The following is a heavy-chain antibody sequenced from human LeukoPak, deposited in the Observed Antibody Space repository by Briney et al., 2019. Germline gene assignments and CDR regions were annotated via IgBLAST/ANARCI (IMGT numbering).Heavy chain of an antibody. CDR2: INHSGST. CDR1: GGSFSGYY. D-gene: IGHD3-3*01. Sequence: SETLSLTCAVYGGSFSGYYWSWIRQPPGKGLEWIGEINHSGSTNYNPSLKSRVTISVDTSKNQFSLKLSSVTAADTAVHYCAGAELRLFDYWGQGTLVTVSS. CDR3: AGAELRLFDY. J-gene: IGHJ4*02. V-gene: IGHV4-34*01.